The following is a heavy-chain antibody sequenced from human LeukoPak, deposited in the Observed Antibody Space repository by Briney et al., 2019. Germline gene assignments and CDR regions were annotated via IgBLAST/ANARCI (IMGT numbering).Heavy chain of an antibody. V-gene: IGHV3-49*04. J-gene: IGHJ4*02. D-gene: IGHD1-26*01. CDR1: GFTFGDYA. Sequence: GGSLRLSCTASGFTFGDYAMSWVRQAPGKGLEWVGFIRGKAYGGTTEYGASVKGRFTISRDDSKSIAYLQMSSLKTEDTAVYYWTRDLEMGPNGNYYGYWGQGTLVTVSS. CDR2: IRGKAYGGTT. CDR3: TRDLEMGPNGNYYGY.